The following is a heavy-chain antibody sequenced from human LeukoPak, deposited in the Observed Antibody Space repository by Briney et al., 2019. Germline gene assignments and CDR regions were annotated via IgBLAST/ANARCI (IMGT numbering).Heavy chain of an antibody. D-gene: IGHD2-21*02. CDR3: AGAYCGGDCYSGRTFDI. CDR2: IYYSGST. CDR1: GGSFSGYY. J-gene: IGHJ3*02. Sequence: SETLSLTCAVYGGSFSGYYWSWIRQPPGKGLEWIGNIYYSGSTNYNPSLKSRVTISVDTSKNQFSLKLSSVTAADTAVYYCAGAYCGGDCYSGRTFDIWGQGTMVTVSS. V-gene: IGHV4-59*12.